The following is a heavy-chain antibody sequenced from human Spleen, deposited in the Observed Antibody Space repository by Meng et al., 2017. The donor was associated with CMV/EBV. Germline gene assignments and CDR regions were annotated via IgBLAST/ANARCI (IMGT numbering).Heavy chain of an antibody. D-gene: IGHD5-12*01. CDR2: IFYKGST. CDR3: ARDSGGYAIDY. J-gene: IGHJ4*02. CDR1: GGSISSSTYY. V-gene: IGHV4-39*07. Sequence: SETLSLTCTVSGGSISSSTYYWGWIRQPPGKRLEWIGNIFYKGSTYYNPSLKSRVTISVDTSNNQFSLKLTSMTAADTAVYYCARDSGGYAIDYWGQGTLVTVSS.